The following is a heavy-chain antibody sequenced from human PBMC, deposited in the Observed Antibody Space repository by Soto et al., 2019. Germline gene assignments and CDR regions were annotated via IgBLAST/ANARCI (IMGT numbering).Heavy chain of an antibody. CDR1: GYTFTSYG. J-gene: IGHJ3*02. V-gene: IGHV1-18*01. CDR3: AVGEELVVGHDAFDI. D-gene: IGHD2-15*01. CDR2: ISAYNGNT. Sequence: ASVKVSCKASGYTFTSYGISWVRQAPGQGLEWMGWISAYNGNTNYAQKLQGRVTMTTDTSTSTAYMELRSLRSDDTAVYYCAVGEELVVGHDAFDIWGQGTIVTVSS.